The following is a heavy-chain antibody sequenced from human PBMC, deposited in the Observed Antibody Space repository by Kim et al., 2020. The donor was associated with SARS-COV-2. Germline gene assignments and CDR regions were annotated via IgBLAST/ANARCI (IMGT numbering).Heavy chain of an antibody. CDR3: ARDVAVAGTDYYYGMDV. CDR2: ISSSSSYT. Sequence: GGSLRLSCAASGFTFSDYYMSWIRQAPGKGLEWVSYISSSSSYTNYADSVKGRFTISRDNAKNSLYLQMNSLRAEDTAVYYCARDVAVAGTDYYYGMDVWGQGTTVTVSS. J-gene: IGHJ6*02. D-gene: IGHD6-19*01. V-gene: IGHV3-11*06. CDR1: GFTFSDYY.